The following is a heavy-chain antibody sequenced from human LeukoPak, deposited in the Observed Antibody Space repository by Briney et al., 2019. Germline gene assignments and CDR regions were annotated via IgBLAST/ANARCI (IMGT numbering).Heavy chain of an antibody. J-gene: IGHJ3*02. D-gene: IGHD5-18*01. CDR2: ISYDGSNK. CDR3: ARDRKQLWFPDAFDI. Sequence: GRSLRLSCAASGFTFSSYGMHWVRQAPGKGLEWVAVISYDGSNKYYADSVKGRFTISRDNSKNTLYLQMNSLRAEDTAVYYCARDRKQLWFPDAFDIWGQGTMVTVSS. V-gene: IGHV3-30*03. CDR1: GFTFSSYG.